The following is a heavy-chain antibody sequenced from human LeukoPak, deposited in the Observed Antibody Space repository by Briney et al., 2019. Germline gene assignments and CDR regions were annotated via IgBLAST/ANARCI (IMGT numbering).Heavy chain of an antibody. D-gene: IGHD6-13*01. CDR2: ISSSGSTI. J-gene: IGHJ4*02. V-gene: IGHV3-48*04. CDR1: GFTFSSYS. Sequence: GGSLRLSCAASGFTFSSYSMNWVRQAPGKGLEWVSYISSSGSTIYYADSVKGRFTISRDNAKNSLYLQMNSLRAEDTAVYYCARDEAAAGPRPFDYWGQGTLVTVSS. CDR3: ARDEAAAGPRPFDY.